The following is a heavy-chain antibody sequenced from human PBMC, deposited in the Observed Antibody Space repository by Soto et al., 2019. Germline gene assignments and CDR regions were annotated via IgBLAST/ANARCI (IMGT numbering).Heavy chain of an antibody. V-gene: IGHV3-23*01. CDR2: ISGSGGST. CDR1: GFTFSSYA. D-gene: IGHD3-9*01. J-gene: IGHJ3*02. Sequence: GGSLRLSCAASGFTFSSYAMSWVRQAPGKGLEWVSAISGSGGSTYYADSVKGRFTISRDNSKNTLYLQMNSLRAEDTAVYYCAKFAGYDILTGRDAFDIWGKGASVTVSS. CDR3: AKFAGYDILTGRDAFDI.